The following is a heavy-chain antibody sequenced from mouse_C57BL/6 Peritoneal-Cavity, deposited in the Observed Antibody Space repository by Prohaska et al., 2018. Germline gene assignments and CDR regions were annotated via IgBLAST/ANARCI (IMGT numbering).Heavy chain of an antibody. V-gene: IGHV5-16*01. J-gene: IGHJ2*01. CDR2: INYDGSST. CDR3: ARAPPYFDY. Sequence: GFTFSDYYMAWVRQVPEKGLEWVANINYDGSSTYYLDSLKSRFIISRDNAKNILYLQMSSLKSEDTATYYCARAPPYFDYWGQGTTLTVSS. CDR1: GFTFSDYY.